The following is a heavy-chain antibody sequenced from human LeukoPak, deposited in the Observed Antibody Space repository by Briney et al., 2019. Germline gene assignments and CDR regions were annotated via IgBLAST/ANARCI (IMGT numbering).Heavy chain of an antibody. V-gene: IGHV3-23*01. CDR1: GFAFDNHA. D-gene: IGHD2-2*02. CDR2: ISIRGDKT. Sequence: PRGSLRLSCAVPGFAFDNHAMTWVRQAPGKGLEWVSGISIRGDKTYYADSVEGRFTISRDNSKSTLYLQMNSLRAEDRAMYYCANEEIPNDNWGQGTLVTVSS. CDR3: ANEEIPNDN. J-gene: IGHJ1*01.